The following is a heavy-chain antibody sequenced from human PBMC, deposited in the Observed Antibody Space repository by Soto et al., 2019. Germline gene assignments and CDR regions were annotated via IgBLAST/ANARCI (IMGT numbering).Heavy chain of an antibody. CDR2: IYYSGST. CDR1: GGSISSGGYY. J-gene: IGHJ4*02. CDR3: ARGSSSSLPFLDY. V-gene: IGHV4-31*03. Sequence: PSETLSLTCTVSGGSISSGGYYWSWIRQHPGKGLEWIGYIYYSGSTYYNPSLKSRVTISVDTSKNQFSLKLSSVTAADTAVYYCARGSSSSLPFLDYWGQGTPVTVSS. D-gene: IGHD6-6*01.